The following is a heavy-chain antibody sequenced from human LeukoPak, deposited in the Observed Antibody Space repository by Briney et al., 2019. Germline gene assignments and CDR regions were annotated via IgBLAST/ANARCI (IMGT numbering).Heavy chain of an antibody. D-gene: IGHD5-12*01. Sequence: ASVKVSCKASGYTFTKYDITWVRQAPGQGPEWMGWISAYNGNTNYAQKFQGRVTMTTDTSTSTAYMELRSLRSDDTAIYYCARHTWQWLPFDDWGQGTQVTISS. CDR2: ISAYNGNT. CDR3: ARHTWQWLPFDD. J-gene: IGHJ4*02. V-gene: IGHV1-18*01. CDR1: GYTFTKYD.